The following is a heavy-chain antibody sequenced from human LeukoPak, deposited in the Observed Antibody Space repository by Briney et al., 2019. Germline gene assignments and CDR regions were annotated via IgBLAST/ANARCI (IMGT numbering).Heavy chain of an antibody. J-gene: IGHJ3*02. CDR2: INHDGSET. CDR3: VFSSYGPYLYGINI. D-gene: IGHD2-8*01. CDR1: GLRFTTYW. V-gene: IGHV3-7*03. Sequence: GGSLRLSCAASGLRFTTYWMTWVRQAPGKGLVWVANINHDGSETYYVDSVKGRFTISRDNTKNSLYLQMNSLRAEDTAFYHCVFSSYGPYLYGINIWGRGTMVTVSS.